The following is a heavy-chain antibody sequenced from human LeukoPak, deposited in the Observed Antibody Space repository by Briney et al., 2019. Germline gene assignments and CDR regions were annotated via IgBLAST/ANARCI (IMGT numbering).Heavy chain of an antibody. Sequence: GGSLRLSCAASGFTFSDYYMNWIRQAPGKGLEWISYISSSGSTISYADSVTGRFTVSRDNAKNSLYLQMNSLRAEDTAVYYCARSILPAANAIDYWGQGTLFTVSS. V-gene: IGHV3-11*04. CDR1: GFTFSDYY. CDR2: ISSSGSTI. J-gene: IGHJ4*02. D-gene: IGHD2-2*01. CDR3: ARSILPAANAIDY.